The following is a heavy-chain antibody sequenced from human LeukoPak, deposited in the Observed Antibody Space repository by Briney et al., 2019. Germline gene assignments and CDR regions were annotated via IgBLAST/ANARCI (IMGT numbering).Heavy chain of an antibody. CDR3: ARETVLLWFGGVGVAFDI. CDR2: ISYDGSNK. D-gene: IGHD3-10*01. Sequence: GGSLRLSCAASGVTISSYAMHWVRQAPGKGLEWVAIISYDGSNKYYADSVKGRFTISRENCKNTLYPQMNSLRVEDMAGYYCARETVLLWFGGVGVAFDIWGQGTMVTVSS. J-gene: IGHJ3*02. V-gene: IGHV3-30-3*01. CDR1: GVTISSYA.